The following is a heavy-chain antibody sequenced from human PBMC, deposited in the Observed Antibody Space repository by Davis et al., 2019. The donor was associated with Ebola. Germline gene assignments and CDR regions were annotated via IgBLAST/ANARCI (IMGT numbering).Heavy chain of an antibody. Sequence: PGGSLRLSCAASGFTFSDYYMDWVRQAPGKGLEWVGRIRNKPNSYTTEYAASVKGRFTISRDDSNNSLYLQINSLQTEDTAIFYCTREVLCNAAGCYYYGMDVWGKGTTVTVSS. D-gene: IGHD2/OR15-2a*01. CDR2: IRNKPNSYTT. V-gene: IGHV3-72*01. CDR3: TREVLCNAAGCYYYGMDV. CDR1: GFTFSDYY. J-gene: IGHJ6*04.